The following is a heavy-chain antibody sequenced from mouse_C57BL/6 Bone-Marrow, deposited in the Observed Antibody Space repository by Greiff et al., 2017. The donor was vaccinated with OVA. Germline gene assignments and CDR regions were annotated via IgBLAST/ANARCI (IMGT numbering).Heavy chain of an antibody. CDR2: IDPSDSYT. CDR1: GYTFTSYW. CDR3: ASPHYYGSSDWYFDG. V-gene: IGHV1-69*01. Sequence: QVQLQQPGAELVMPGASVKLSCKASGYTFTSYWMHWVKQRPGQGLEWIGEIDPSDSYTNYNQKFKGKSTLTVDTSSSTAYMQLSSQTAEDSPVDYCASPHYYGSSDWYFDGWGTGTTVTVAS. J-gene: IGHJ1*03. D-gene: IGHD1-1*01.